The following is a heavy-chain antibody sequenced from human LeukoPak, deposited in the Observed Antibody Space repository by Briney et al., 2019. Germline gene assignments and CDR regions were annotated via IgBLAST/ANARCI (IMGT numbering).Heavy chain of an antibody. D-gene: IGHD1-1*01. Sequence: GGSLRLSCEASGFSFDDYAMIWVRQAPGKGLERVSDINWKGSDTGYADSVKGRFTISRDNGKTSLFLEMHNLRAEDTALYFCARKTTTAYYYYMDIWGKGTTVIVSS. CDR3: ARKTTTAYYYYMDI. J-gene: IGHJ6*03. V-gene: IGHV3-20*04. CDR2: INWKGSDT. CDR1: GFSFDDYA.